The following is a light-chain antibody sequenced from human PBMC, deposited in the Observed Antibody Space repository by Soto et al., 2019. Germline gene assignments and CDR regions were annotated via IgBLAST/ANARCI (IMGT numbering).Light chain of an antibody. V-gene: IGLV2-14*01. Sequence: QSALTQPASVSGSPGQSITISCTGTSSDVGSYNCVSWYQQHPGKAPKLMIYEVRDRPSGISSRFSGSKSGNTASLTISGLQTEDEADYYCSSYTSSSILFGTGTKVT. J-gene: IGLJ1*01. CDR3: SSYTSSSIL. CDR1: SSDVGSYNC. CDR2: EVR.